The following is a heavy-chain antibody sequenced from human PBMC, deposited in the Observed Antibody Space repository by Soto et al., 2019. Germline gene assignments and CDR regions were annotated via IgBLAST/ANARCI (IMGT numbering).Heavy chain of an antibody. CDR3: ARLYCSGGSCYYYGMDV. J-gene: IGHJ6*02. V-gene: IGHV1-18*01. CDR2: ISAYNGNT. D-gene: IGHD2-15*01. CDR1: GYTFTSYG. Sequence: ASVKVSCKASGYTFTSYGISWVRQAPGQGLEWMGWISAYNGNTNYAQKLQGRVTMTTDTSTSTAYMELRSLRSDDTAVYYCARLYCSGGSCYYYGMDVWGQGTTVTISS.